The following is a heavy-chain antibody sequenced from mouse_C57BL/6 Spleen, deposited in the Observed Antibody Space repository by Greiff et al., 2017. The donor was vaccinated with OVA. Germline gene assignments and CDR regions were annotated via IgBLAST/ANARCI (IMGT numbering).Heavy chain of an antibody. V-gene: IGHV1-80*01. D-gene: IGHD1-1*01. CDR3: ARRLITTVVAGNYFDY. CDR2: IYPGDGDT. J-gene: IGHJ2*01. Sequence: QVQLQQSGAELVKPGASVKISCKASGYAFSSYWMNWVKQRPGKGLEWIGQIYPGDGDTNYNGKFKGKATLTTDKSSSTAYMQLSSLTSEDSAVYFCARRLITTVVAGNYFDYWGQGTTLTVSS. CDR1: GYAFSSYW.